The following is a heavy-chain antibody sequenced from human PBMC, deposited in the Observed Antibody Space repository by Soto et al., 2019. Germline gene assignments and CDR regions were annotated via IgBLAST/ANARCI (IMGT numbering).Heavy chain of an antibody. Sequence: GASVKVSCKASGYTFTGYYMHWVRQAPGQGLEWMGWINPNSGGTNYAQKFQGWVTMTRDTSISTAYMELSRLRSDDTAVYYCARDSAAMDNYYSDYWGQGTLVTVSS. D-gene: IGHD5-18*01. J-gene: IGHJ4*02. CDR2: INPNSGGT. CDR3: ARDSAAMDNYYSDY. CDR1: GYTFTGYY. V-gene: IGHV1-2*04.